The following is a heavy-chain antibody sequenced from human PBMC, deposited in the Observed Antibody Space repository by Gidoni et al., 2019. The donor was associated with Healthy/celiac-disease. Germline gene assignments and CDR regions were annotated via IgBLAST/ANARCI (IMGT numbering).Heavy chain of an antibody. CDR1: GVTVSSYW. J-gene: IGHJ3*02. D-gene: IGHD3-16*01. CDR3: ARDTRGGDDAFDI. Sequence: EVPVVESGGGLVQPGGALRLSCAASGVTVSSYWISWVRQAPGKGLEWVDIIKQDGSEKYDVDSVKGRFTISRDNAKNSLYLQMNSLRAEDTAVYYCARDTRGGDDAFDIWGQGTMVTVSS. V-gene: IGHV3-7*01. CDR2: IKQDGSEK.